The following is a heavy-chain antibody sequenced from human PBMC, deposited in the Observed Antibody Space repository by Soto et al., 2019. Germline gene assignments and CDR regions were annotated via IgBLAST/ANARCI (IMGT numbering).Heavy chain of an antibody. CDR3: ARVGPAYSGSYGFDWFDP. V-gene: IGHV4-59*01. J-gene: IGHJ5*02. Sequence: SETLSLTCTFSDGSIISYYWSWIRQPPGKGLEWIGYIYYSGSTNYNPSLKSRVTISVDTSKNQFSLKLSSVTAADTAVYYCARVGPAYSGSYGFDWFDPWGQGTLVTVSS. CDR2: IYYSGST. CDR1: DGSIISYY. D-gene: IGHD1-26*01.